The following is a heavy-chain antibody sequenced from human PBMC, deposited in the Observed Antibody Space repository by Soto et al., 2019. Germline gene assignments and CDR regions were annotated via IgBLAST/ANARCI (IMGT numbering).Heavy chain of an antibody. CDR2: IKQDGSEK. J-gene: IGHJ4*02. V-gene: IGHV3-7*01. Sequence: GGALRLSFATSGFTFSCYLMSWGRQAPGKGLEWVANIKQDGSEKYYVDSVKGRFTISRDNAKNSLYLQMNSLRAEDTAVYYCARDLGEQSLDYWGQGTLVTVSS. CDR1: GFTFSCYL. CDR3: ARDLGEQSLDY. D-gene: IGHD4-17*01.